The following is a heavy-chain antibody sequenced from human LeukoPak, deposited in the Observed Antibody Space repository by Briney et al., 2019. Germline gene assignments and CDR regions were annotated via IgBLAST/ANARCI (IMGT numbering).Heavy chain of an antibody. D-gene: IGHD3-10*01. J-gene: IGHJ4*02. V-gene: IGHV2-70*18. CDR3: ARTLGDGITMVRGVIYYFDY. CDR1: GGSISSGDYY. Sequence: TLSLTCTVSGGSISSGDYYWSWIRQPPGKALEWLALIDWDDDKYYSTSLKTRLTISKDTSKNQVVLTMTNMDPVDTATYYCARTLGDGITMVRGVIYYFDYWGQGTLVTVSS. CDR2: IDWDDDK.